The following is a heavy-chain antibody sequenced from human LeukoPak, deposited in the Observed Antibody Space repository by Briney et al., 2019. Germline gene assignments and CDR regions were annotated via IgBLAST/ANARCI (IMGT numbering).Heavy chain of an antibody. CDR2: ICPGDSDT. D-gene: IGHD6-19*01. V-gene: IGHV5-51*01. J-gene: IGHJ5*02. CDR1: GYSFTSYW. Sequence: GEPLKISCKGSGYSFTSYWIGWVRQMPGKGLEWMGIICPGDSDTRYSPSFQGQVTISADKSISTAYLQWSSLKASDTAMYYCARLIAVAEVYWFDPWGQGTLVTVSS. CDR3: ARLIAVAEVYWFDP.